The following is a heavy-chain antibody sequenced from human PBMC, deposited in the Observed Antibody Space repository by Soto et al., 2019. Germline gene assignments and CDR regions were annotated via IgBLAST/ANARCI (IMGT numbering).Heavy chain of an antibody. CDR2: IYYSGST. CDR1: GGSISSGGYY. J-gene: IGHJ6*02. Sequence: QVQLQESGPGLVKPSQTLSLTCTVSGGSISSGGYYWSWIRQHPGKGLEWIGYIYYSGSTYYNASLKSRVTISVDTSKNQFSLKLSSETAADTAVYYCARVTITLFGVAYYYYGMDVWGQGTTVTVSS. D-gene: IGHD3-3*01. V-gene: IGHV4-31*03. CDR3: ARVTITLFGVAYYYYGMDV.